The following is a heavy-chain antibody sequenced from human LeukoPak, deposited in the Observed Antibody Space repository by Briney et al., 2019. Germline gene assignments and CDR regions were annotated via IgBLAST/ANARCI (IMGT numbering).Heavy chain of an antibody. V-gene: IGHV4-31*03. CDR3: AREGQSQVPYYMDV. CDR1: GGSISSGGYY. CDR2: IYYSGST. Sequence: PSETLSLTCTVSGGSISSGGYYWSWIRQHPGKGLEWIGYIYYSGSTYYNPSLKSRVTISVDTSKNQFSLKLSSVTAADTAVYYCAREGQSQVPYYMDVWGKGTTVTVSS. J-gene: IGHJ6*03.